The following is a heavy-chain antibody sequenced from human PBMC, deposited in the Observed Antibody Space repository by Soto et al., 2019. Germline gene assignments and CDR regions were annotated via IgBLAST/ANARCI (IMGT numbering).Heavy chain of an antibody. CDR2: INHGGST. CDR3: ARDKITGLFDF. Sequence: PSETLSLTCAVYGGSFSGYYWTWIRQPPGTGLEWIGEINHGGSTNYDPSLKSRVTISVDTSKNQFSLKLTSVTAADTAVYYCARDKITGLFDFWCQGTLGTGS. V-gene: IGHV4-34*01. J-gene: IGHJ4*02. D-gene: IGHD2-8*02. CDR1: GGSFSGYY.